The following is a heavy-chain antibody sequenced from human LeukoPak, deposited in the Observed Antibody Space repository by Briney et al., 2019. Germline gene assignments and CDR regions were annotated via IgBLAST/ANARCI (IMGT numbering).Heavy chain of an antibody. V-gene: IGHV3-74*01. D-gene: IGHD2-15*01. CDR3: ARVVGPAHLDS. Sequence: GGSLRLSCAASGFTFNNYWMHWVRQAPGKGLVWVSRINNDGSSTIYAGSVKGRFTISRDNAKNTLYLQMNTLRAEDTAVYYCARVVGPAHLDSWGRGTLVTVSS. CDR1: GFTFNNYW. CDR2: INNDGSST. J-gene: IGHJ4*02.